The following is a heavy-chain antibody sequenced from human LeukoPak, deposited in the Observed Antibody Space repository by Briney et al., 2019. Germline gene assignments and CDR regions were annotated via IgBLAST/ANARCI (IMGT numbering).Heavy chain of an antibody. CDR3: ARSRDIVFDY. CDR1: GFTFSSYS. Sequence: AGGSLRLSCAASGFTFSSYSMNWVRQAPGKGLEWISYISGSTSTIYHVDSVKGRFTISRGNAKNLLFLQMNSLRAEDTAVYYCARSRDIVFDYWGQGTLVTVSS. V-gene: IGHV3-48*01. CDR2: ISGSTSTI. J-gene: IGHJ4*02. D-gene: IGHD5-12*01.